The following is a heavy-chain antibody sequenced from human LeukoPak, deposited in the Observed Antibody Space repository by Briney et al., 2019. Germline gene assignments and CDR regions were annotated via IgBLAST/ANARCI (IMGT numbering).Heavy chain of an antibody. V-gene: IGHV4-39*07. D-gene: IGHD3-22*01. J-gene: IGHJ6*02. CDR3: ARDSVIVVVNQRVFYYYGMDV. CDR2: IYYSGST. Sequence: PSETLSLTCTVSGGSISSSSYYWGWIRQPPGTGLEWIGSIYYSGSTYYNPSLKSRVTISVDTSKNQFSLKLSSVTAADTAVYYCARDSVIVVVNQRVFYYYGMDVWGQGTTVTVSS. CDR1: GGSISSSSYY.